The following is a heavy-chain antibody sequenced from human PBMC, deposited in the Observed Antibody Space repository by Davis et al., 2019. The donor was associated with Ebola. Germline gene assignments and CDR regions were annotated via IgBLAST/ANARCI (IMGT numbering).Heavy chain of an antibody. CDR2: ISGSGGST. J-gene: IGHJ4*02. CDR3: AKAKTTVTTYGDY. V-gene: IGHV3-23*01. D-gene: IGHD4-17*01. CDR1: AFTFSSYA. Sequence: GGSLSLSCAASAFTFSSYAMSWVRQAPGKGLEWVSAISGSGGSTYYADPVKGRFTISRDNAKNTLYLKMNSLRAEDTAVYYCAKAKTTVTTYGDYWGQGTLVTVSS.